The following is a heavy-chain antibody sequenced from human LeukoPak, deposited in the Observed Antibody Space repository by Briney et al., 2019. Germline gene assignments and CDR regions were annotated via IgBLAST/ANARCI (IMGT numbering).Heavy chain of an antibody. CDR2: ISTGTNYK. J-gene: IGHJ4*02. D-gene: IGHD6-6*01. Sequence: PGESLRLSCVVSGFNFTAYSINWVRQAPGMGLEWVSSISTGTNYKYYADSVKGRFTISRDNAKNSVYLQMNSLRVGETAVYYCAKDLGYSSSYNITLLDYWGQGTLVTVSS. CDR3: AKDLGYSSSYNITLLDY. CDR1: GFNFTAYS. V-gene: IGHV3-21*01.